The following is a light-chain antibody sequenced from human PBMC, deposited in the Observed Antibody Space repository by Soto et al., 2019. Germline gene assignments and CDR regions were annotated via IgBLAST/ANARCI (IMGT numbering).Light chain of an antibody. CDR2: DAS. CDR3: QQYVSSPYT. Sequence: EIVLTQSPGTLSLSPGERATLSCRASQSVSSNYLAWYQQKPGQAPRLLIYDASSRATGIPDRFSGSGFGTDFTLTISRLEPEDFAVYYCQQYVSSPYTFGQGTKLEIK. CDR1: QSVSSNY. V-gene: IGKV3-20*01. J-gene: IGKJ2*01.